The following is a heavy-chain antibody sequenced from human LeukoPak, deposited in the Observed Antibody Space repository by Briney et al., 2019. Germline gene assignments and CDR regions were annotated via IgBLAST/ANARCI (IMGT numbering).Heavy chain of an antibody. CDR1: GFTFSSCG. CDR3: AREGDSSGYYSGPFDY. CDR2: IWYDGSNK. V-gene: IGHV3-33*01. Sequence: GGSLRLSCAASGFTFSSCGMHWVRRAPGKGLEWVAVIWYDGSNKYYADSVKGRFTISRDNSKNTLYLQMNSLRAEDTAVYYCAREGDSSGYYSGPFDYWGQGTLVTVSS. D-gene: IGHD3-22*01. J-gene: IGHJ4*02.